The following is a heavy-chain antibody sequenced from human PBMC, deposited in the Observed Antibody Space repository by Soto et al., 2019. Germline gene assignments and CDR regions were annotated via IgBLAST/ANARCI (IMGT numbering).Heavy chain of an antibody. CDR2: IYHSGST. J-gene: IGHJ4*02. D-gene: IGHD1-26*01. Sequence: PSETLSLTCAVSGGSISSGGYSWSWIRQPPGEGLEWIGYIYHSGSTYYNPSLKSRVTISVDRSKNQFSLKLSSVTAADTAVYYCARATRKDSGSYWNYFDYWGQGTLVTVSS. V-gene: IGHV4-30-2*01. CDR3: ARATRKDSGSYWNYFDY. CDR1: GGSISSGGYS.